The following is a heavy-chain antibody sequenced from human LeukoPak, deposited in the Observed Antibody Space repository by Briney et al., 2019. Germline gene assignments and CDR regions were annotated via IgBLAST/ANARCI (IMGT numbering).Heavy chain of an antibody. CDR1: GFTFSSYA. CDR3: AKPCVAREGEVPGYYYGMDV. D-gene: IGHD3-10*01. J-gene: IGHJ6*02. V-gene: IGHV3-23*01. CDR2: ISGSGAST. Sequence: GGSLRLSCAASGFTFSSYAMTWIRQAPGKGLEWVSAISGSGASTYYADSVKGRFTISRDNSKNTLYLQMNSLRLEDTAVHYCAKPCVAREGEVPGYYYGMDVWGQGTTVTVSS.